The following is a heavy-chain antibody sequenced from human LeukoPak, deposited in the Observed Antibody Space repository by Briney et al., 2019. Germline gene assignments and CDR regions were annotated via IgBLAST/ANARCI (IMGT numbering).Heavy chain of an antibody. J-gene: IGHJ4*02. CDR2: VHYSGST. Sequence: SETLSLTCTVSGGSISNYYWSWIRQPPGKGLEWIGYVHYSGSTNYNPSLKSRLSVSVDTSMNQFSLQLSSVTAADTAVYYCARHSRTYYDFDYWGQGTLDTVSS. D-gene: IGHD1-26*01. CDR3: ARHSRTYYDFDY. CDR1: GGSISNYY. V-gene: IGHV4-59*08.